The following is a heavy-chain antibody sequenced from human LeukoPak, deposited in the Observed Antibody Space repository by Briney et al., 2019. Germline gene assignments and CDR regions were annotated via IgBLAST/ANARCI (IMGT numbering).Heavy chain of an antibody. D-gene: IGHD3-3*01. CDR2: TRNKANSYTT. CDR3: ARVHYDFWSGYSFDY. V-gene: IGHV3-72*01. Sequence: GGSLRLSCAASGFTFSSYAMSWVRQAPGKGLEWVGRTRNKANSYTTEYAASVKGRFTISRDDSKNSLYLQMNSLKTEDTAVYYCARVHYDFWSGYSFDYWGQGTLVTVSS. CDR1: GFTFSSYA. J-gene: IGHJ4*02.